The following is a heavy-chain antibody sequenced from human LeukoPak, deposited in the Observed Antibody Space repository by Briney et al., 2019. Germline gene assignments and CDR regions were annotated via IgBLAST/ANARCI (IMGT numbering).Heavy chain of an antibody. CDR2: ISSSSTTI. CDR3: ARDKNDSSGYYYGY. J-gene: IGHJ4*02. CDR1: GFNASSYS. Sequence: GGSLRLSCAASGFNASSYSMNWVRQAPGKGLEWVSYISSSSTTIYYADSVKGRFTISRDNAKNSLYLQMNSLRAEDTAVYYCARDKNDSSGYYYGYWGQGTLVTVSS. D-gene: IGHD3-22*01. V-gene: IGHV3-48*01.